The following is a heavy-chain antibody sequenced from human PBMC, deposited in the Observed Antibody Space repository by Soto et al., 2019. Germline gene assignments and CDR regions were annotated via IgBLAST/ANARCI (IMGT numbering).Heavy chain of an antibody. Sequence: QVQLQQSGPGLLKPSETLSLTCSVSGGSITDNYWTWIRQSPGKGLEWVGYIYYTGITNYNPSLKRRVTISLDRSKNQVSLKVDSVTAADTAVYYCARALDYDFWGGRNWFDPWGQGTLVTVSS. J-gene: IGHJ5*02. CDR2: IYYTGIT. D-gene: IGHD3-3*01. CDR3: ARALDYDFWGGRNWFDP. CDR1: GGSITDNY. V-gene: IGHV4-59*01.